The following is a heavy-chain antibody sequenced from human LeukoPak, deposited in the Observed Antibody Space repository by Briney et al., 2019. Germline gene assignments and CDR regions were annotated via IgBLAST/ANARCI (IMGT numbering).Heavy chain of an antibody. CDR3: AITLAYCGGDCSCFDY. Sequence: GESLKISCQGSGYGFTSYWIGWVRPMPGKGLEWMGIIYSGDSDTRYSPSFQGQVTISADKSISTAYLQWSSLKASDTAMYYCAITLAYCGGDCSCFDYWGQGTLATVSS. CDR2: IYSGDSDT. D-gene: IGHD2-21*02. V-gene: IGHV5-51*01. CDR1: GYGFTSYW. J-gene: IGHJ4*02.